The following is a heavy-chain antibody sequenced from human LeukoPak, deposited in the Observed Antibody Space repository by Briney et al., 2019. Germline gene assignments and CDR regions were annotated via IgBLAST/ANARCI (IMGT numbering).Heavy chain of an antibody. J-gene: IGHJ6*02. V-gene: IGHV3-7*01. CDR1: GFTFSSYW. CDR3: ARDPYYYYYGMDV. Sequence: GGSLRLSCAASGFTFSSYWMSWVRQAPGRGLGWVANIKKDGSEKYYVASVKGRFPIPRDNAKNSLYLQMNSPRAEDTAVYNCARDPYYYYYGMDVWGQGTTVTVSS. CDR2: IKKDGSEK.